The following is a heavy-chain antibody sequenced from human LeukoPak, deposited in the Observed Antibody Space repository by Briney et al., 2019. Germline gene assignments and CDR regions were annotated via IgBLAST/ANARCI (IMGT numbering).Heavy chain of an antibody. CDR2: IPYDESDK. CDR3: AELGITMIGGV. J-gene: IGHJ6*04. Sequence: PGGSLRLSCAASGFTFSNYGIHWVRQAPGKGLEWVAFIPYDESDKYYADSVKGRFTISRDNSKNRLYLQMNSLRAEDTAVYYCAELGITMIGGVWGKGTTVTISS. CDR1: GFTFSNYG. D-gene: IGHD3-10*02. V-gene: IGHV3-30*02.